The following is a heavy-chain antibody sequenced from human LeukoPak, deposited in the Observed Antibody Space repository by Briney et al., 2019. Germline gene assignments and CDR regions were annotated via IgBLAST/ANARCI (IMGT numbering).Heavy chain of an antibody. CDR2: IYPGDSDT. CDR1: GYTFTSYV. CDR3: ARLLKQHLELAFDY. V-gene: IGHV5-51*01. D-gene: IGHD6-13*01. Sequence: GESLRIPGQGSGYTFTSYVIAWVRPMPGKGLEWGAIIYPGDSDTRYSPSFQGRVTISADKSTTTAYLQWNSLKASDTAMYYCARLLKQHLELAFDYWGQGTLVTVSS. J-gene: IGHJ4*02.